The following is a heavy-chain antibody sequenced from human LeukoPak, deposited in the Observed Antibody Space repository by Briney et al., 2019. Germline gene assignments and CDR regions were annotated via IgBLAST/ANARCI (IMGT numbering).Heavy chain of an antibody. CDR2: ISGSGGST. J-gene: IGHJ4*02. Sequence: PGGSLRLSCAASGFTFSSYAMSWVRQAPGKGLEWVSAISGSGGSTYYADSVKGRFTISRDNPKNTLYLQMNSLRAEDTAVYYCAKVQKYSGSYYYFDYWGQGTLVTVSS. CDR1: GFTFSSYA. CDR3: AKVQKYSGSYYYFDY. V-gene: IGHV3-23*01. D-gene: IGHD1-26*01.